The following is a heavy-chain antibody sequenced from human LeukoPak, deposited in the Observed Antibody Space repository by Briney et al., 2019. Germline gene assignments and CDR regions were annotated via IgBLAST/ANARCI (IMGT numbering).Heavy chain of an antibody. CDR1: GGSISSGSYC. J-gene: IGHJ6*03. Sequence: SETLSLTCNVSGGSISSGSYCWSWIRQPAGKGLEWIGHIHISGNTNYNPSLKSRVTISVDTSKNQFSLKLISVTAADTAVYYCATNPATMVRESRGGYDGNYYYMDVWGKGTTVTTSS. V-gene: IGHV4-61*09. CDR2: IHISGNT. CDR3: ATNPATMVRESRGGYDGNYYYMDV. D-gene: IGHD3-10*01.